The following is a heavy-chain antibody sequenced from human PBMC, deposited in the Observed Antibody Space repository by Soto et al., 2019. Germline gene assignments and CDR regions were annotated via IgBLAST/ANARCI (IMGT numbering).Heavy chain of an antibody. Sequence: SGPTLVNRAHSLTLTFTFSFCSLITSGMCVRGIRQPPGKALEWLALIDWDDDKYYSTSLKNRLTISKDNSKNQVVLKMTNMDPADTETYYCERHFGLARLEVWGPATTVNV. CDR2: IDWDDDK. V-gene: IGHV2-70*01. CDR1: FCSLITSGMC. J-gene: IGHJ6*01. CDR3: ERHFGLARLEV. D-gene: IGHD5-12*01.